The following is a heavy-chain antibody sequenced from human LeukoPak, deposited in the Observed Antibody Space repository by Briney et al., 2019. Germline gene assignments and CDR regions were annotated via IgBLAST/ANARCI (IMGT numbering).Heavy chain of an antibody. D-gene: IGHD1-26*01. CDR2: IRYDGSNK. V-gene: IGHV3-30*02. CDR1: GFTFSSYG. CDR3: ARDPYSGNYGAYYYYYMDV. J-gene: IGHJ6*03. Sequence: PGGSLRLSCGASGFTFSSYGMHWVRQAPGKGLGWVAFIRYDGSNKYYADSVKGRFTISRDNAKNSLYLQMDSLRVEDTAVYYCARDPYSGNYGAYYYYYMDVWGKGTTVTISS.